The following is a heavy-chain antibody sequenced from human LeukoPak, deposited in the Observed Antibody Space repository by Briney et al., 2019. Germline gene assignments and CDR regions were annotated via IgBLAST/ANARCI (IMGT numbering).Heavy chain of an antibody. CDR3: ARERRGSGTYYLTYDY. CDR1: GGSISSYY. CDR2: IYYSGST. J-gene: IGHJ4*02. Sequence: SETLSLTCTVSGGSISSYYWSWIWQPPGKRLEWIGYIYYSGSTNYNPSLKSRVTISVDTSKNQFSLKLSSVTAADTAIYDCARERRGSGTYYLTYDYWGQGTLVTVSS. V-gene: IGHV4-59*01. D-gene: IGHD3-10*01.